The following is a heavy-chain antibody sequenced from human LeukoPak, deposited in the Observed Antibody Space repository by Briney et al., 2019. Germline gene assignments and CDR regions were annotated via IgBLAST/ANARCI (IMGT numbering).Heavy chain of an antibody. CDR3: ARTLAAEGVDY. J-gene: IGHJ4*02. Sequence: ASVKVSCKASGYTFTSYYVHWVRQAPGQGLEWMGIINPSGGSTSYAQKFQGRVTMTRDTSTSTVYMELSSLRSEDTAVYYCARTLAAEGVDYWGQGTLVTVSS. CDR2: INPSGGST. D-gene: IGHD6-25*01. CDR1: GYTFTSYY. V-gene: IGHV1-46*01.